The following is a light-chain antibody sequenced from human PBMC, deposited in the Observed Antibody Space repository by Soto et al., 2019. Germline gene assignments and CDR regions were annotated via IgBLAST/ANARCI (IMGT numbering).Light chain of an antibody. J-gene: IGLJ3*02. CDR3: SSYTNSDTWV. CDR1: SSDVGGYNY. Sequence: QSALTQPASVSGSRGQSITISCTGTSSDVGGYNYVSWYQQHPGQVPKLTIYEVTNRPSGVSSRFSGSKSGNTAALTISGLQAEDEADYYCSSYTNSDTWVFGGGTKVTVL. CDR2: EVT. V-gene: IGLV2-14*01.